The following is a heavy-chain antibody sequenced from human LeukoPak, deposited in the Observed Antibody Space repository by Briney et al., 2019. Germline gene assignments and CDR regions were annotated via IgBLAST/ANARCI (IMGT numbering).Heavy chain of an antibody. V-gene: IGHV3-7*05. J-gene: IGHJ4*02. Sequence: PGGSLRLSCAASGFSFSSYWMSWARQAPGKGLEWVANIKQDGSQKYYVDSVKGRFTISRDNAKNSLYLQMDSLRAEDSAVYYCASSNWNYYNYWGQGTLVTVSS. CDR2: IKQDGSQK. CDR1: GFSFSSYW. CDR3: ASSNWNYYNY. D-gene: IGHD1-20*01.